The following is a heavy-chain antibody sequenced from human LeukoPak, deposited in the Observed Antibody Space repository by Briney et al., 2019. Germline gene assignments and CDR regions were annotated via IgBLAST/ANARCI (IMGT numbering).Heavy chain of an antibody. CDR3: ARRAYCSGGSCYPLVLYYYYGMDV. Sequence: GASVKVSCKASGGTFSSYAISWVRQAPGQGLEWMGGIIPIFGTANYAQKFQGRVTITADESTSTAYMELSSLRSEDTAVYYCARRAYCSGGSCYPLVLYYYYGMDVWGQGTTVTVSS. CDR1: GGTFSSYA. D-gene: IGHD2-15*01. J-gene: IGHJ6*02. CDR2: IIPIFGTA. V-gene: IGHV1-69*13.